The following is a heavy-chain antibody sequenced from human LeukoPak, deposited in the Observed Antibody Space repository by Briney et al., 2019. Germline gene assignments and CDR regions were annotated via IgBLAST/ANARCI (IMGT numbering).Heavy chain of an antibody. J-gene: IGHJ4*02. Sequence: SETLSLTCTASGVSINNYYWSWVRQPPGKGLEWIWYVFYTGYTHYNPSLKSRVTISVDASKNHLSLQLRSVTAADTAVYYCARVGDGGLGEYYFDYWGQGTLVTVSS. D-gene: IGHD4-23*01. CDR1: GVSINNYY. V-gene: IGHV4-59*01. CDR3: ARVGDGGLGEYYFDY. CDR2: VFYTGYT.